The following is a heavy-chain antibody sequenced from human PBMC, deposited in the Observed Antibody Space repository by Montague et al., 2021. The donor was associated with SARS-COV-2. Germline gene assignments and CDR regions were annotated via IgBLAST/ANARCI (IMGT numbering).Heavy chain of an antibody. CDR1: GFTFSSYG. Sequence: SRRLSCSASGFTFSSYGMSWVRQAPGLGLEWVSAISGSGGLTYYADSVKGRFTISRDNSKNTLYLQMNSLRAEDTAVYYCAKEDYCRGGTCYSGNFDYWGQGTLVTVSS. J-gene: IGHJ4*02. CDR3: AKEDYCRGGTCYSGNFDY. D-gene: IGHD2-15*01. V-gene: IGHV3-23*01. CDR2: ISGSGGLT.